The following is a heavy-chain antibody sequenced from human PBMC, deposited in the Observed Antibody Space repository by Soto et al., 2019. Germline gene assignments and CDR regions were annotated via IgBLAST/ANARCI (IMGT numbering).Heavy chain of an antibody. CDR2: IYYSGST. D-gene: IGHD5-12*01. V-gene: IGHV4-59*01. CDR1: GGSISSYY. Sequence: QVQLQESGPGLVKPSETLSLTCTVSGGSISSYYWSWIRQPPGKGLEWIGYIYYSGSTNYNPSLKSRVTMSVDTSKRQFSLKLSSVTAADTAVYYCARAYGGYAGDYWGQGTLVTVSS. CDR3: ARAYGGYAGDY. J-gene: IGHJ4*02.